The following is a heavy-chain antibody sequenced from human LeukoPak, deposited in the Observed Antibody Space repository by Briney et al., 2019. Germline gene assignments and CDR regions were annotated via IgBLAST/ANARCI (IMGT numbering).Heavy chain of an antibody. CDR2: INHSGST. Sequence: PSETLPLTCAVYGGSFSGYYWSWIRQPPGKGLEWIGEINHSGSTNYNPSLKSRVTISVDTSKNQFSLKLSSVTAADTAVYYCASLIAAAGTRHDDAFDIWGQGTMVTVSS. CDR1: GGSFSGYY. D-gene: IGHD6-13*01. CDR3: ASLIAAAGTRHDDAFDI. J-gene: IGHJ3*02. V-gene: IGHV4-34*01.